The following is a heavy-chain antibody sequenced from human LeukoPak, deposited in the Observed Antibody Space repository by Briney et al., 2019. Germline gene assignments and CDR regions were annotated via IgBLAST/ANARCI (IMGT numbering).Heavy chain of an antibody. Sequence: PSETLSLTCAVYGGSFSGYYWSWIRQPPGKGLEWIGEINHSGSTNYNPSLKSRVTISVDTSKNQFSLKLSSVTAADTAVYYCAREHSSWGYFDYWGQGTLVTVSS. CDR2: INHSGST. V-gene: IGHV4-34*01. D-gene: IGHD6-13*01. CDR3: AREHSSWGYFDY. J-gene: IGHJ4*02. CDR1: GGSFSGYY.